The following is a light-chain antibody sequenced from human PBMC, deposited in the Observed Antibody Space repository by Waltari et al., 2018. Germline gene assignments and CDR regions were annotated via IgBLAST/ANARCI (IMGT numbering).Light chain of an antibody. Sequence: QSVLPQPLSMSGTPGQGVTISCSGSSSNIGRDTVNWYQQLPGTAPKLLIYSNDQRPSGVPDRFSGSKSGTSASLAISGLQSDDEADYYCAAWDNSLDAWVFGGGTKLTVL. CDR3: AAWDNSLDAWV. CDR2: SND. J-gene: IGLJ3*02. CDR1: SSNIGRDT. V-gene: IGLV1-44*01.